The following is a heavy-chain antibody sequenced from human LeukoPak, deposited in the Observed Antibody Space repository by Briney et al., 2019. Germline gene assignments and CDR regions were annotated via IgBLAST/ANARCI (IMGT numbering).Heavy chain of an antibody. CDR1: GFNFDDYT. CDR3: AKDLGKVIAAAGTSGFDS. Sequence: GGSLTLSCAASGFNFDDYTMHWIRQIPGKSLEWVSLINWDGGSTFYADSVKGRFTISRDTRKNFLYLQMISLRTEDTALYYCAKDLGKVIAAAGTSGFDSWGRGTLVTVSS. CDR2: INWDGGST. J-gene: IGHJ4*01. D-gene: IGHD6-13*01. V-gene: IGHV3-43*01.